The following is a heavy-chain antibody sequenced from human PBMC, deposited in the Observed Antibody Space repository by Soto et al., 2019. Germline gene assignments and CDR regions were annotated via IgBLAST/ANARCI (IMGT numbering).Heavy chain of an antibody. D-gene: IGHD7-27*01. CDR3: ARGPSGDKVDS. Sequence: QVQLQESGPGLVKPSQTLSLTCTVSGGSISTVNYWWSWIRQSPDMGLEWIGHIHNGGSTYNNPSLESRVTMSVDTSRNQFSLTLSSVSAADTAVYYCARGPSGDKVDSWGQGTLVTVSS. J-gene: IGHJ4*02. CDR1: GGSISTVNYW. V-gene: IGHV4-30-4*01. CDR2: IHNGGST.